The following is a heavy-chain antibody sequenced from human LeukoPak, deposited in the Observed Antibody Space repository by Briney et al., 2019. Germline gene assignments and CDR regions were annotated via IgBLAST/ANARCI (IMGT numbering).Heavy chain of an antibody. D-gene: IGHD3-10*01. CDR2: ISAYNGNT. J-gene: IGHJ4*02. CDR3: ARVISLRGVTRKYYFDY. V-gene: IGHV1-18*01. CDR1: GYTFTSYG. Sequence: EASVKVSCKASGYTFTSYGISWVRQAPGQGLEWMGWISAYNGNTNYAQKLQGRVTMTTDTSTSTAYMELRSLRSDDTAVYYCARVISLRGVTRKYYFDYWGQGTLVTVSS.